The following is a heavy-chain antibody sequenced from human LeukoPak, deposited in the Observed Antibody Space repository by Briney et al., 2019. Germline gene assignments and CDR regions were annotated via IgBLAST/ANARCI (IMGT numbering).Heavy chain of an antibody. CDR3: AKSGYSTKGDFDY. CDR2: ITGSGGST. CDR1: GFTFSSYA. D-gene: IGHD6-13*01. Sequence: PAGSLRLSCAASGFTFSSYAMSWLRQPPGKGLEWVSAITGSGGSTYYADSVKGRFTISRDNSKNTLYVQMNSLRAEDTAVYYCAKSGYSTKGDFDYWGQGTLVTVSS. J-gene: IGHJ4*02. V-gene: IGHV3-23*01.